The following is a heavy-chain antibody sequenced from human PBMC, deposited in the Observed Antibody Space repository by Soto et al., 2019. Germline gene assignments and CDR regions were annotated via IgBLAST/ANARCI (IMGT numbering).Heavy chain of an antibody. V-gene: IGHV3-11*01. CDR2: ISSSGSTI. CDR1: GFTFSDYY. D-gene: IGHD6-19*01. CDR3: AKTADGWFSAFEI. Sequence: GGSLRLSCAASGFTFSDYYMSWIRQAPGKGLEWVSYISSSGSTIYYADSVKGRFTISRDNAKNPLYLQMNSLRAEDTAVYFCAKTADGWFSAFEIWGQGTVVTVSS. J-gene: IGHJ3*02.